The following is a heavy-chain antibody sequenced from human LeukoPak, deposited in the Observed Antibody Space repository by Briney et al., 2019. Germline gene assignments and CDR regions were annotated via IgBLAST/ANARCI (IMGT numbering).Heavy chain of an antibody. CDR3: ARGGYSSGWSQGGLDY. CDR2: ISCDGSNK. V-gene: IGHV3-30-3*01. D-gene: IGHD6-19*01. Sequence: SGGSLRLSCAASGFTFSSYAMHWVRQAPGKGLEWVAVISCDGSNKYYADSVKGRFTISRDNSKNTLYLQMSSLRAEDTAVYYCARGGYSSGWSQGGLDYWGQGTLVTVSS. J-gene: IGHJ4*02. CDR1: GFTFSSYA.